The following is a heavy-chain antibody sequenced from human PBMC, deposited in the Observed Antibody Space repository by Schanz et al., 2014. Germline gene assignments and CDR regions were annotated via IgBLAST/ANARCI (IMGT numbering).Heavy chain of an antibody. CDR3: ARGHYGLDV. Sequence: EVQLVESGGGLVQPGGSLRLSCAASGFTFSNYWMSWVRQAPGKGLEWVAYIKHDASEKYHVDSVKGRFTISRDNAKGSVYLQTNRLRAEDTAVYYCARGHYGLDVWGPGTSVTVSS. CDR1: GFTFSNYW. V-gene: IGHV3-7*01. J-gene: IGHJ6*02. CDR2: IKHDASEK. D-gene: IGHD3-10*01.